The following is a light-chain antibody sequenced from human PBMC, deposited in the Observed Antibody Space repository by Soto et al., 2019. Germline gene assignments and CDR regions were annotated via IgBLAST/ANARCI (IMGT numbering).Light chain of an antibody. Sequence: QSARTQPASVSGSPGQSITISCTGTSSDVGDYNHVSWYQQHPGKAPKLMIYEVSNRPSGVSNRFSGSKSGNTASLPISGLQAEDEADYYCSSHISRTTVLFRGGTKLTVL. V-gene: IGLV2-14*01. J-gene: IGLJ2*01. CDR2: EVS. CDR3: SSHISRTTVL. CDR1: SSDVGDYNH.